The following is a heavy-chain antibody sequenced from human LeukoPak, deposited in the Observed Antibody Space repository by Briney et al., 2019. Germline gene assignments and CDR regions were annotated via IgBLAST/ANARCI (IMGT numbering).Heavy chain of an antibody. CDR1: GYTFTSYD. V-gene: IGHV1-8*01. CDR3: ARGTKDIVLMVYAITPYYFDY. Sequence: ASVKVSCKASGYTFTSYDINWVRQAPGQGLEWMGWMNPNSGNTGYAQKFQGRVTMTRNTSISTAYMELSSLRSEDTAVYYCARGTKDIVLMVYAITPYYFDYWGQGTLVTVSS. J-gene: IGHJ4*02. D-gene: IGHD2-8*01. CDR2: MNPNSGNT.